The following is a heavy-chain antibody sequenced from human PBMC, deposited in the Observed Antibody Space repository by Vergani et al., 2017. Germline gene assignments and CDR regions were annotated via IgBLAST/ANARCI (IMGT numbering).Heavy chain of an antibody. D-gene: IGHD6-19*01. CDR3: AGHSTVEWLVKLGWIDP. CDR1: GASIRSSNYY. CDR2: IYYSGST. Sequence: QLQLQESGPGLVKPSATLSLTCSVSGASIRSSNYYWGRIRQPPGKGLEWIASIYYSGSTSYNPSLESRVTISVDTSKNQFSLKLSTVTAADTAVYFCAGHSTVEWLVKLGWIDPWGQGILVTVSS. J-gene: IGHJ5*02. V-gene: IGHV4-39*01.